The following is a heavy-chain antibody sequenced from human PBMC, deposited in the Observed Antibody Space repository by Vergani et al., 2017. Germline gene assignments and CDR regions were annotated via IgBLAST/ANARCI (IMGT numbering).Heavy chain of an antibody. Sequence: VQLLESGGGLVQPGGSLRLSCAASGFTFSTYGMHWVRQAPGKGLEWVAVISYDGSNKYYADSVKGRFTISRDNSKNTMFLQMNNLRAEDTAVYYCAKDNVPGYYDSSGYCDYWGQGTLVTVSS. CDR3: AKDNVPGYYDSSGYCDY. CDR1: GFTFSTYG. J-gene: IGHJ4*02. V-gene: IGHV3-30*18. D-gene: IGHD3-22*01. CDR2: ISYDGSNK.